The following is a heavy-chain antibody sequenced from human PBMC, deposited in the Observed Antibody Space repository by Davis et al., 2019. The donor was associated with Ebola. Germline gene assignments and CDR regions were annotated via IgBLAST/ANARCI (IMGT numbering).Heavy chain of an antibody. D-gene: IGHD5-18*01. CDR3: AKSLVTHYYFGMDV. CDR2: ITWNSGSI. Sequence: SLKISCAASGFTFDDYAMHWVRQAPGKGLEWVSGITWNSGSIAYADSVKGRFTISRDNAKNSLYLQMNSLRADDTAVHYCAKSLVTHYYFGMDVWGQGTTVTVSS. CDR1: GFTFDDYA. J-gene: IGHJ6*02. V-gene: IGHV3-9*01.